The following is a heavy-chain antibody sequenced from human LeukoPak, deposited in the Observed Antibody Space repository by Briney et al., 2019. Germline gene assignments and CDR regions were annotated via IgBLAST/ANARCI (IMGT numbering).Heavy chain of an antibody. CDR3: AGSDGYNWRYFDY. J-gene: IGHJ4*02. Sequence: SETLSLTCTVSGGSISSYCWSWIRQPPGKGLEWIGYIYYSGSTNYNPSLKSRVIISVGASKNQFSLQLISVTAAETAVYYCAGSDGYNWRYFDYWGQGNLVTVSS. CDR1: GGSISSYC. V-gene: IGHV4-59*01. CDR2: IYYSGST. D-gene: IGHD5-24*01.